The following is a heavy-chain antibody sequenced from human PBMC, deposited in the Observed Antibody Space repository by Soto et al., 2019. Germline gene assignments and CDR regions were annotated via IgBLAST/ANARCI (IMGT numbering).Heavy chain of an antibody. CDR3: ARETGDNKGLYAFDI. CDR1: GYTFTSYY. Sequence: GASVKVSCKASGYTFTSYYMHWVRQAPGQGLEWMGIINPSGGSTSYAQKFQGRVTMTRDTSTSTVYMELSSLRSEDTAVYYCARETGDNKGLYAFDIWGQGTMVTV. V-gene: IGHV1-46*03. D-gene: IGHD7-27*01. J-gene: IGHJ3*02. CDR2: INPSGGST.